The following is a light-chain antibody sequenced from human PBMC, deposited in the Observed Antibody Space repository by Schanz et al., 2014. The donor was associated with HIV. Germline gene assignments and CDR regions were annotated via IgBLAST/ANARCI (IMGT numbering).Light chain of an antibody. J-gene: IGKJ2*01. Sequence: DIQLSQSPSFLSASVGDRVTVTCRASQDISTYLAWYQQKPGKPPNLLIYAASTLHTGVPLRFSGSGSGTDFTLTISRLQPEDLATYFCQQTYSTPYTFGQGTKLEIK. CDR1: QDISTY. V-gene: IGKV1-9*01. CDR3: QQTYSTPYT. CDR2: AAS.